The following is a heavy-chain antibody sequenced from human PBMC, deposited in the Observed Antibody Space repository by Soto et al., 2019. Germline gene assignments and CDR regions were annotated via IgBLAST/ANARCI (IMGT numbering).Heavy chain of an antibody. CDR1: GLTFSRFT. V-gene: IGHV3-64D*08. D-gene: IGHD6-19*01. CDR2: INSNGGSA. J-gene: IGHJ4*02. CDR3: VTNSGWSLRDFDY. Sequence: GGSLRLSCSASGLTFSRFTMHWVRQAPGKGLEYVSAINSNGGSANYGDSVKGRFTISRDNPKNTLYLQMSSLRVEDTALYYCVTNSGWSLRDFDYWGQGTLVTVSS.